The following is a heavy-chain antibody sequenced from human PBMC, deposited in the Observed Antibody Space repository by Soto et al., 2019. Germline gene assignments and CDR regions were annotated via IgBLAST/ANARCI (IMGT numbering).Heavy chain of an antibody. V-gene: IGHV4-34*01. CDR2: INHSGST. D-gene: IGHD3-22*01. CDR3: ARVYYYDSSGYYAYYFDY. CDR1: GGSFSGYY. Sequence: QVQLQQWGAGLLKPSETLSLTCAVYGGSFSGYYWSWIRQPPGKGLEWIGEINHSGSTNYNPSLKSRVTISVDTSKNQFSLKLSSVTAADTAVYYCARVYYYDSSGYYAYYFDYWGHESLVTVSS. J-gene: IGHJ4*01.